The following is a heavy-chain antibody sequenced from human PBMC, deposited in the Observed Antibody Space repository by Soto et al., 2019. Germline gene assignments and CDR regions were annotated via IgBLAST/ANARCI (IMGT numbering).Heavy chain of an antibody. CDR1: GYTFTSYA. D-gene: IGHD3-3*01. CDR2: INAGNGNT. V-gene: IGHV1-3*01. J-gene: IGHJ6*03. CDR3: ARCDYDFWSCNRGSLFAEKAGESNYYYYMDV. Sequence: GASVKVSCKASGYTFTSYAMHWVRQAPGQRLEWMGWINAGNGNTKYSQKFQGRVTITRDTSASTAYMELSSLRSEDTAVYYCARCDYDFWSCNRGSLFAEKAGESNYYYYMDVWGKGTTVTVSS.